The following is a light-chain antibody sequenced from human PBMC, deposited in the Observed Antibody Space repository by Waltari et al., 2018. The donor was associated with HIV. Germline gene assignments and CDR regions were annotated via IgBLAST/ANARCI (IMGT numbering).Light chain of an antibody. CDR1: SSDLGLYNF. Sequence: QSALTQPPSASGSPGQSVTISCAGPSSDLGLYNFVSWYQHHPGKAPKRMLSDVSRRPSGVPDRFSGSKSGNTASLTVSGLQADDEATYYCFSYAGNNFLLFGGGTKLTVL. CDR2: DVS. J-gene: IGLJ2*01. CDR3: FSYAGNNFLL. V-gene: IGLV2-8*01.